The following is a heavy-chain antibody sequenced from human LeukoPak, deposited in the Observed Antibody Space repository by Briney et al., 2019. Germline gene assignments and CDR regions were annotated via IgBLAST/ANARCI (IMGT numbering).Heavy chain of an antibody. CDR3: AGGRPHGNDY. J-gene: IGHJ4*02. CDR1: GFTFSSYW. V-gene: IGHV3-74*01. Sequence: GGSLRLSCAASGFTFSSYWMNWVRQAPGKGLVWVSRIASDGSSTTYAASVKGGFSISRDNARNTLYLQMDSLRVEDTAVYYCAGGRPHGNDYWGQGTLVTVSS. CDR2: IASDGSST. D-gene: IGHD4-23*01.